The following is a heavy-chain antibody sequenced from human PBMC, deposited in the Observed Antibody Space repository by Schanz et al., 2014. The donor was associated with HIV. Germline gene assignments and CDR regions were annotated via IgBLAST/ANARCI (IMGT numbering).Heavy chain of an antibody. V-gene: IGHV3-30-3*01. CDR1: GFTFSNYA. CDR3: AKVGRIYSTTWIDY. J-gene: IGHJ4*02. CDR2: ISYDGSNK. Sequence: QVQLVESGGGVVQPGRSLRLSCAVSGFTFSNYAMHWVRQAPGKGLERVAVISYDGSNKFYADSVKGRFTISRDDSKNTLYLQMNSLRADDTAVFYCAKVGRIYSTTWIDYWGQGTLVTVSS. D-gene: IGHD2-2*01.